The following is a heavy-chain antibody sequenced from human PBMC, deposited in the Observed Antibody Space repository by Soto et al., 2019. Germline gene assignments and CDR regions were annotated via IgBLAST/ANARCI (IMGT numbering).Heavy chain of an antibody. CDR2: INHSGST. V-gene: IGHV4-34*01. CDR3: ARGRGRVTGTTTGWFDP. CDR1: GGSFSGYY. Sequence: SETLSLTCAVYGGSFSGYYWSWIRQPPGKGLEWMGEINHSGSTNYNPSLQSRVTISVDTSKNQFSLKLSSVTAADTAVYYCARGRGRVTGTTTGWFDPWGQGTLVTVSS. D-gene: IGHD1-7*01. J-gene: IGHJ5*02.